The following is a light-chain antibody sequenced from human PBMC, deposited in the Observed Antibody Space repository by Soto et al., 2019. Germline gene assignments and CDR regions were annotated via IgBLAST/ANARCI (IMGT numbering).Light chain of an antibody. CDR2: GAS. CDR3: QQYGGLPRST. CDR1: QSLSDSY. J-gene: IGKJ4*01. Sequence: DIVLTQSPGTLSLSPGERATLSCRASQSLSDSYLAWYQQIPGQPPRLLIHGASTRAAGIPDRFSGSGSGTDFTLAISGLEPEDFAVYYCQQYGGLPRSTFGGGTTVDVK. V-gene: IGKV3-20*01.